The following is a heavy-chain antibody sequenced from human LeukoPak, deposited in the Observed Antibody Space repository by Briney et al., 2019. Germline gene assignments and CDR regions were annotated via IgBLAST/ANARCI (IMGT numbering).Heavy chain of an antibody. J-gene: IGHJ4*02. CDR1: GFTLSSYW. CDR2: ISNGGQTI. V-gene: IGHV3-48*04. Sequence: SGGSLRLSCAASGFTLSSYWMSWVRQSPGKGLEWISWISNGGQTIYYTDSVKGRFTVSRDNAKNLLFLQMNSLRAEDTAVYYCARDAPGTVTNDYWGQGTLVTVSS. D-gene: IGHD4-11*01. CDR3: ARDAPGTVTNDY.